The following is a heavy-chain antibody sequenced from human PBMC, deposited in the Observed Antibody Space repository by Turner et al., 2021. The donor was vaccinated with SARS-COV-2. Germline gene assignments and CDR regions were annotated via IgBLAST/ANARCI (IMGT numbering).Heavy chain of an antibody. CDR3: ARLMDTAMDYYGMDV. V-gene: IGHV4-39*01. J-gene: IGHJ6*02. Sequence: QLQLQESGPGLAKPSETLSLTCTFSGGSISSSTYYWGWIRQPPGKGLAWIGSIYYSGITYYNPSLKSRVTISVDTSKNQFSLKLSYVTDAETAVYYCARLMDTAMDYYGMDVWGQGTTVTVSS. CDR1: GGSISSSTYY. CDR2: IYYSGIT. D-gene: IGHD5-18*01.